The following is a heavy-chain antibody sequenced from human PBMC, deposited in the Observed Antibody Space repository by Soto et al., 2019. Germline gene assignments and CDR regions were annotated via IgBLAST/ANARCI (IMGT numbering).Heavy chain of an antibody. D-gene: IGHD6-19*01. CDR1: GFTFRGYW. CDR2: IKQDGGEK. CDR3: EREGWWLVH. J-gene: IGHJ4*02. Sequence: GGSMRLSCAAYGFTFRGYWMNGGRQDPGKGWEWVANIKQDGGEKYYVDSVKGRFTISRDNAKYSLYLQMYSLRAEDTAVYYGEREGWWLVHWGQGT. V-gene: IGHV3-7*01.